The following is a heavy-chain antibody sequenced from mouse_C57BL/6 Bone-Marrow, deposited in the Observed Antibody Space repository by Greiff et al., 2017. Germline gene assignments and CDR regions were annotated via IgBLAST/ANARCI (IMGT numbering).Heavy chain of an antibody. V-gene: IGHV1-50*01. Sequence: QVQLQQSGAELVKPGASVKLSCKASGYTFTSYWMQWVKQRPGQGLEWIGEIDPSDSYTNYNQKFKGKATLTVDTSSSTAYMQLSSLPSEDSAVYYCACYGFAYWGQGTLVTVSA. D-gene: IGHD2-12*01. CDR3: ACYGFAY. CDR1: GYTFTSYW. J-gene: IGHJ3*01. CDR2: IDPSDSYT.